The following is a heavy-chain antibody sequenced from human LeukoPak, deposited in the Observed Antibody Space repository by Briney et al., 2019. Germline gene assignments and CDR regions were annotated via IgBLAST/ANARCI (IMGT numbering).Heavy chain of an antibody. D-gene: IGHD3-3*01. CDR1: GFTFSSYG. Sequence: GGSLRLSCAASGFTFSSYGMHWVRQAPGKGLEWVAVISYDGSSKYYADSVKGRFTISRDNSKNTLYLQMNRLRDEDTALFYCAKEVKDTGYYHLDNWGQGTLVTVSS. J-gene: IGHJ4*02. CDR3: AKEVKDTGYYHLDN. V-gene: IGHV3-30*18. CDR2: ISYDGSSK.